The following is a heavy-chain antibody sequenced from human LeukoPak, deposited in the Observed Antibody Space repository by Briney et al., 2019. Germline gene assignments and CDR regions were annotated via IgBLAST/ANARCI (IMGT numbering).Heavy chain of an antibody. D-gene: IGHD3-10*01. Sequence: PGRSLRLSCAASGFTFSSYGMHWVRQAPGKGLEWVAVISYDGSNKYYADSVKGRFTISRDNSKNTLYLQMNSLRAEDTAVYYCAKAGITMVRGVSGYYYYMDVWGKGTTVTVSS. CDR3: AKAGITMVRGVSGYYYYMDV. V-gene: IGHV3-30*18. CDR1: GFTFSSYG. J-gene: IGHJ6*03. CDR2: ISYDGSNK.